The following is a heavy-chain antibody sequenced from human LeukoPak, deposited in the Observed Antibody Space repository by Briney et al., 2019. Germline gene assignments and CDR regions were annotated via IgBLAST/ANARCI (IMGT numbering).Heavy chain of an antibody. J-gene: IGHJ4*02. V-gene: IGHV4-4*07. CDR3: XXXXXXXXXXXXX. CDR1: GGSISSYY. Sequence: PSETLSLTCTVPGGSISSYYWSWIRQPAGKGREWIGRIYTSGITNYNPSLKSRVTMSVDTSTKQFSLELSSVTAADTPVYYCXXXXXXXXXXXXXWXXGTLVTVSS. CDR2: IYTSGIT.